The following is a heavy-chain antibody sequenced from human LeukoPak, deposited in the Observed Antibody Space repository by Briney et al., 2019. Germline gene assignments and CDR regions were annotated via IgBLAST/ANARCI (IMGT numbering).Heavy chain of an antibody. CDR2: ISSISSYI. D-gene: IGHD3-22*01. CDR1: AFTFSSYR. V-gene: IGHV3-21*01. Sequence: GGSLRLSCAASAFTFSSYRMNWVRQAPRNGLEWVSSISSISSYIYHADSVKGRFTISRDNAKNSLYLQMNSLRAEDTAVYYCARERALGYYYDSSWGQGTLVTVSS. CDR3: ARERALGYYYDSS. J-gene: IGHJ4*02.